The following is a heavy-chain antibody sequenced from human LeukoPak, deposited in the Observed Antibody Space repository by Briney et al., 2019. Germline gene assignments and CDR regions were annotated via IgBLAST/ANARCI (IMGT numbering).Heavy chain of an antibody. CDR1: GYTFTGYY. J-gene: IGHJ5*02. CDR3: VADIRLRPS. Sequence: GASVKVSCKASGYTFTGYYMHWVRQAPGQGPEWVGMLNTRNGATKYAQKFQGRVAMTGDTSISTAYLEVTSLKSDDTAVYYCVADIRLRPSWGQGTLVIVSS. V-gene: IGHV1-2*02. CDR2: LNTRNGAT. D-gene: IGHD4-17*01.